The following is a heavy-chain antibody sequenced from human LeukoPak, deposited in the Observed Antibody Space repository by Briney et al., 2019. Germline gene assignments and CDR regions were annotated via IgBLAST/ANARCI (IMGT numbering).Heavy chain of an antibody. CDR2: ISSNGGST. J-gene: IGHJ4*02. CDR3: ARDRDGHYYDSSGPLDY. D-gene: IGHD3-22*01. V-gene: IGHV3-64*01. CDR1: GFTFSSYA. Sequence: GGSLRLSCAASGFTFSSYAMHWVRQAPGEGLEYVSAISSNGGSTYYANSVKGRFTISRDNSKNTLYLQMGSLRAEDMAVYYCARDRDGHYYDSSGPLDYWGQGTLVTVSS.